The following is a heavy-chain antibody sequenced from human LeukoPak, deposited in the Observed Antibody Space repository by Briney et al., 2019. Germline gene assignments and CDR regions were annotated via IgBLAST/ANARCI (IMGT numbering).Heavy chain of an antibody. J-gene: IGHJ3*01. CDR3: AKNSYSGTVSLWDF. CDR1: GFIFSSYA. CDR2: ISGSGADT. Sequence: PGGSLRLSCAASGFIFSSYAMSWVRQAPGKVMEWVSTISGSGADTYYADSMKGRFTVSRDNSKNTLYLHMNSLRAEDTAVYYCAKNSYSGTVSLWDFWGQGTMVTVSS. V-gene: IGHV3-23*01. D-gene: IGHD1-26*01.